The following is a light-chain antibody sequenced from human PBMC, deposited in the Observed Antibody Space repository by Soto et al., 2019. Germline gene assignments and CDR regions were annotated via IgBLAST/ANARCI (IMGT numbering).Light chain of an antibody. CDR3: AAWDDSLEVV. CDR1: SSNIGSNT. Sequence: QPVLTQQPSASGTPGQRVTISCSGSSSNIGSNTVNWYQQLPGTAPKLLIYSNNQRPSGVPDRFSGSKSGTSASLAISGLQSEDEDDYYCAAWDDSLEVVFGGGTKLTVL. CDR2: SNN. J-gene: IGLJ2*01. V-gene: IGLV1-44*01.